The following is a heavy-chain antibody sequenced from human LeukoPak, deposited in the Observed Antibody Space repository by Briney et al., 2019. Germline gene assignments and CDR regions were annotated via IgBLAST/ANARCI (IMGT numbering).Heavy chain of an antibody. D-gene: IGHD4-17*01. V-gene: IGHV4-34*03. J-gene: IGHJ4*02. CDR2: INHSGST. CDR3: STFRRDYGDSYHFDY. CDR1: GGSFSGYY. Sequence: PSETLSLTCAVYGGSFSGYYWSWIRQPPGKGLEWIGEINHSGSTNYNPSLKSRVTISVDTSKNQFSLKLSSVTAADTAVYYCSTFRRDYGDSYHFDYWGQGTLVTVSS.